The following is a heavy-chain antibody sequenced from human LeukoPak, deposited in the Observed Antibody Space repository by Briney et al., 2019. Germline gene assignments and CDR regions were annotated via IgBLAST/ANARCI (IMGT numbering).Heavy chain of an antibody. Sequence: SETLSLTCTVSGYSISSGDYWGWIRQPPGKGLEWIGSIYYSGSTYYNPSLKSRVTISVDTSKNQFSLKVSSVTAADTAVYYCARSRSGSAYDAFDLWGHGTMVTVSS. J-gene: IGHJ3*01. V-gene: IGHV4-38-2*02. D-gene: IGHD1-26*01. CDR1: GYSISSGDY. CDR3: ARSRSGSAYDAFDL. CDR2: IYYSGST.